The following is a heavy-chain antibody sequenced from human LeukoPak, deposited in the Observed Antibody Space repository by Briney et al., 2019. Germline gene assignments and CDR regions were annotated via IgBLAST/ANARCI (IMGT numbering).Heavy chain of an antibody. Sequence: GGSLRLSCAASGFTFSSYSMNWVRQAPGKGLEWVSSISTSSSYIYYADSVKGRFTLHRDYDKNSLYLQIHSLRGEDTAVYYCARAVWDSSSLLFDYWGQGTLVTVSS. CDR1: GFTFSSYS. V-gene: IGHV3-21*01. J-gene: IGHJ4*02. D-gene: IGHD3-22*01. CDR2: ISTSSSYI. CDR3: ARAVWDSSSLLFDY.